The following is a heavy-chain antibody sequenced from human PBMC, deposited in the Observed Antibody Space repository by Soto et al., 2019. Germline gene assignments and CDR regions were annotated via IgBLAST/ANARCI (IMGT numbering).Heavy chain of an antibody. V-gene: IGHV4-59*01. CDR2: IYYSGST. CDR3: ARDYDSSGNFDY. J-gene: IGHJ4*02. D-gene: IGHD3-22*01. CDR1: GGSISSYY. Sequence: SYTLSLTCTVSGGSISSYYWSWIRQPPGKGLEWIGYIYYSGSTNYNPSLKSRVTISVDTSKNQFSLKLSSVTAADTAVYYCARDYDSSGNFDYWGQGTLVTGSS.